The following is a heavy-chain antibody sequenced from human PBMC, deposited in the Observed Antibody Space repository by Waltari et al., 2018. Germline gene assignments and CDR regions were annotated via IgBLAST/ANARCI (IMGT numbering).Heavy chain of an antibody. J-gene: IGHJ3*02. CDR2: IYTSGST. CDR3: TRDREGAGDAFDI. D-gene: IGHD1-26*01. Sequence: QVQLQESGPGLVKPSQTLSPTCTVSGGSISSGSYYWRWIRQPAGKGLEWIGRIYTSGSTNYNPSLKSRVTISVDTSKNQFSLKLSSVTAADTAVYYCTRDREGAGDAFDIWGQGTMVTVSS. V-gene: IGHV4-61*02. CDR1: GGSISSGSYY.